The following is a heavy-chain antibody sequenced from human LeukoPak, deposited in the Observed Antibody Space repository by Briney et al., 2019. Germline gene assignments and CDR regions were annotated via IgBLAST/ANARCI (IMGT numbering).Heavy chain of an antibody. CDR2: IIPILGIA. Sequence: ASVKVSCKASGGTFSSYAISWVRQAPGQGLEWMGRIIPILGIANYAQKFQGRVTITADKSTSTAYMELSSLRSEDTAVYYCARGKAVAGTVNYSSYNGMDVWGQGTTVTVSS. D-gene: IGHD6-19*01. J-gene: IGHJ6*02. CDR1: GGTFSSYA. CDR3: ARGKAVAGTVNYSSYNGMDV. V-gene: IGHV1-69*04.